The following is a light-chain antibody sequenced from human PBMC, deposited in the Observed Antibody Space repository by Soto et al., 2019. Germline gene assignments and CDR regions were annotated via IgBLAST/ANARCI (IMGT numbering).Light chain of an antibody. CDR3: QHYNSYSEA. CDR1: QGIKNW. CDR2: KAS. Sequence: DIQMTQSPSYVSASVGDRATITFRASQGIKNWLAWYQQKPGKAPKLLIYKASTLKSGVPSRFSGSGSGTEFTLTISSLQPDDFATYYCQHYNSYSEAFGQGTKVDI. J-gene: IGKJ1*01. V-gene: IGKV1-5*03.